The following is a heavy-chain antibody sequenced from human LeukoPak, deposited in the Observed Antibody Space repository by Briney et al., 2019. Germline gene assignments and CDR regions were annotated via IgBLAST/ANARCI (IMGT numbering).Heavy chain of an antibody. J-gene: IGHJ6*02. CDR1: GFTFSSYG. V-gene: IGHV3-33*01. CDR2: IWCDGSNK. CDR3: ARDRIPTYYYGMDV. Sequence: PGRSLRLSCAASGFTFSSYGMHRVRQAPGKGLEWVAVIWCDGSNKYYADSVKGRFTISRDNSKNTLYLQMNSLRAEDTAVYYCARDRIPTYYYGMDVWGQGTTVTVSS.